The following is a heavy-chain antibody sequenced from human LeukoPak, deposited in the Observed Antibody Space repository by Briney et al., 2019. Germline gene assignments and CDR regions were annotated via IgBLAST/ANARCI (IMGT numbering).Heavy chain of an antibody. CDR2: IHIGGGT. Sequence: GGSLRLSCAASGFTFTSFGMSWVRQAPGKGLEWVSIIHIGGGTDYADSVKGRFTISRDTSKNTLYLQMNRLRAEDTAIYYCVRGQGEWGQGTLVTVSS. J-gene: IGHJ4*02. V-gene: IGHV3-66*01. CDR3: VRGQGE. D-gene: IGHD3-16*01. CDR1: GFTFTSFG.